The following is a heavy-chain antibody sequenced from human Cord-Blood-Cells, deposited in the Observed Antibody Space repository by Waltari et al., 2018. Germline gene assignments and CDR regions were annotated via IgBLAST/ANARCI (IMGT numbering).Heavy chain of an antibody. CDR1: GFTVSSNY. Sequence: EVQLVESGGGLVQPGGSLSLSCAASGFTVSSNYMSWVRQAPGKGLEWVSVIYSGGSTYYADSVKGRFTISRDNSKKTLYLQMNSLRAEDTAVYYCARDESTVTDYWGQGTLVTVSS. D-gene: IGHD4-4*01. J-gene: IGHJ4*02. V-gene: IGHV3-66*01. CDR3: ARDESTVTDY. CDR2: IYSGGST.